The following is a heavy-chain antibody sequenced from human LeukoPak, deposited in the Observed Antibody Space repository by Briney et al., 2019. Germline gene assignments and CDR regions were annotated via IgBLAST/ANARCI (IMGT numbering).Heavy chain of an antibody. CDR2: ISWNSGSI. V-gene: IGHV3-9*01. D-gene: IGHD3-10*01. J-gene: IGHJ4*02. CDR3: AKDVLTMAKLYYFDY. CDR1: GFTFDDYA. Sequence: GGSLRLSCAASGFTFDDYAMHWVRQAPGKGLEWVSGISWNSGSIGYADSVKGRFTISRDNAKNSLYLQMNSLRAEDTAVYYCAKDVLTMAKLYYFDYWGQGTLVTVSS.